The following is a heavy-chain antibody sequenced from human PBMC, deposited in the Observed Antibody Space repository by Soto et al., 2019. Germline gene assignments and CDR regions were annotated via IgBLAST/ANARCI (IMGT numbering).Heavy chain of an antibody. CDR2: IYYSGST. D-gene: IGHD3-22*01. CDR3: ARSEYYYDSSGYWFDP. Sequence: SETLSLTCTVSGGSISSYYWSWIRQPPGKGLEWIGYIYYSGSTNYNPSLKSRVTISVDTSKNQFSLKLSSVTAADTAVYYCARSEYYYDSSGYWFDPWGQGTLVTVSS. CDR1: GGSISSYY. V-gene: IGHV4-59*01. J-gene: IGHJ5*02.